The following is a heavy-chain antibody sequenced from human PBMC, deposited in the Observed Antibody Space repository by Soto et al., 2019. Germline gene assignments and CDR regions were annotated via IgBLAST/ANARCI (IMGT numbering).Heavy chain of an antibody. CDR3: AKDGLNYYDSSGYYPIDYGSPIYY. CDR1: GFTFSSYG. V-gene: IGHV3-30*18. Sequence: ESGGGVVQPGRSLRLSCAASGFTFSSYGMHWVRQAPGKGLEWVAVISYDGSNKYYADSVKGRFTISRDNSKNTLYLQMNSLRAEDTAVYYCAKDGLNYYDSSGYYPIDYGSPIYYWGQGTLVTVSS. D-gene: IGHD3-22*01. J-gene: IGHJ4*02. CDR2: ISYDGSNK.